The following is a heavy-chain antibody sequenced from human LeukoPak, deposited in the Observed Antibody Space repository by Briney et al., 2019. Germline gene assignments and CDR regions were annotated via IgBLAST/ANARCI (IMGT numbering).Heavy chain of an antibody. D-gene: IGHD3-10*01. Sequence: SETLSLTCTVSGYSISSGYYWGWIRQPPGKGLEWIGSIYHSGSTYYNPSLKSRVTISVDTSKNQFSLKLSSVTAADTAVYYCARDPRPYGSGSYSPLDYWGQGTLVTVSS. CDR3: ARDPRPYGSGSYSPLDY. V-gene: IGHV4-38-2*02. J-gene: IGHJ4*02. CDR2: IYHSGST. CDR1: GYSISSGYY.